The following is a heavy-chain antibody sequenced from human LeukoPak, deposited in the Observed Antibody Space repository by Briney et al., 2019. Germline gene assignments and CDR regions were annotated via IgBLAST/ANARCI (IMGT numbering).Heavy chain of an antibody. V-gene: IGHV3-74*01. Sequence: ETLSLTCTVSGGSISNYYWMHWVRQAPGKGLVWVSRISDDGSRTTYADSVKGRFAISRDNAKNTLYLQMNSLRAEDTAVYYCARDDGFYSDSSFQDYWGQGTLVTVSS. CDR1: GGSISNYYW. CDR3: ARDDGFYSDSSFQDY. CDR2: ISDDGSRT. D-gene: IGHD2/OR15-2a*01. J-gene: IGHJ4*02.